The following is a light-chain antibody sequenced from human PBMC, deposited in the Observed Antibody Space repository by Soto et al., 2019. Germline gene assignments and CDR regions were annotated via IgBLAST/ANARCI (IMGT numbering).Light chain of an antibody. CDR1: QSVSSTY. V-gene: IGKV3-20*01. CDR3: QQYGSSGT. CDR2: GAS. Sequence: EIVLTQSPGTLSLSQGERATLSCRASQSVSSTYLIWYQQKPGQAPRLLIYGASTRATGIPARFSGSGSGTEFTLTISSLQSEDFAVYYCQQYGSSGTFGQGTKVDIK. J-gene: IGKJ1*01.